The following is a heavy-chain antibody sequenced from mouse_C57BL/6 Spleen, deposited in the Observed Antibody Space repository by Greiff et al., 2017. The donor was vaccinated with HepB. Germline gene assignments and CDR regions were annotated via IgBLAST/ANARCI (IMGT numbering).Heavy chain of an antibody. CDR1: GYTLTSYD. Sequence: QVQLKESGPELVKPGASVKLSCKASGYTLTSYDINWVKQRPGQGLEWIGWIYPRDGSTKYNEKFKGKATLTVDTSSSTAYMELHSLTSEDSAVYFCASLSTLVPYYAMDYWGQGTSVTVSS. V-gene: IGHV1-85*01. CDR3: ASLSTLVPYYAMDY. J-gene: IGHJ4*01. CDR2: IYPRDGST. D-gene: IGHD2-1*01.